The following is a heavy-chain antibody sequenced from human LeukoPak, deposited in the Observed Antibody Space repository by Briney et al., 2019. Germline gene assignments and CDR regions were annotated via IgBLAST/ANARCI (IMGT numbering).Heavy chain of an antibody. V-gene: IGHV4-59*08. J-gene: IGHJ6*02. D-gene: IGHD3-9*01. CDR3: ASGILTGYYAMDV. Sequence: SETLSLTCTVSGGSISSYYWSWIRQSPGKGLEWIGYIYYSGSTNYNPSLKSRVTIPVDTSKNQFSLKLTSMTAADTAVYYCASGILTGYYAMDVWGQGTTVIVSS. CDR1: GGSISSYY. CDR2: IYYSGST.